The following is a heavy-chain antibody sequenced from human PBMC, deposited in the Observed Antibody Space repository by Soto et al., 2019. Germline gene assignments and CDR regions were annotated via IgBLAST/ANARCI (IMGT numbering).Heavy chain of an antibody. V-gene: IGHV5-10-1*01. CDR3: ARYCSGGSCYSNYYYGMDV. Sequence: GESLKISCKGSGYSFTSYWISWVRQMPGKGLEWMGRIDPSDSYTNYSPSFQGHVTISADKSISTAYLQWSSLKASDTAMYYCARYCSGGSCYSNYYYGMDVWGQGTTVTVSS. J-gene: IGHJ6*02. D-gene: IGHD2-15*01. CDR1: GYSFTSYW. CDR2: IDPSDSYT.